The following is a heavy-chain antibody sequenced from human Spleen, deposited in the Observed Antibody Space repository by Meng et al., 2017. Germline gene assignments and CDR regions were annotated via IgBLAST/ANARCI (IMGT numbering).Heavy chain of an antibody. V-gene: IGHV4-34*01. D-gene: IGHD4-11*01. Sequence: QVQLQQWDAGLLRPSETLSLTCAVYGGSFSGYYWSWIRQPPGKGLEWIGDINHSGSTNYNPSLKSRVTISVDTSNNHFSLKLNSVTAADSAVYYCARGPTTMAHDFDYWGQGTLVTVSS. CDR1: GGSFSGYY. J-gene: IGHJ4*02. CDR2: INHSGST. CDR3: ARGPTTMAHDFDY.